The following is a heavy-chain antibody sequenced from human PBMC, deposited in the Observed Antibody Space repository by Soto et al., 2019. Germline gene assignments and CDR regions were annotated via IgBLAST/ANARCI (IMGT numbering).Heavy chain of an antibody. CDR2: IYTSGST. V-gene: IGHV4-4*07. CDR3: ATGPVSSWPPYFDD. D-gene: IGHD6-13*01. Sequence: SWMPPPAGKRLEWMGRIYTSGSTNYNPALKSRVTMSVDTAKKQFSLKLSAVTAADTAVYYCATGPVSSWPPYFDDWGQG. J-gene: IGHJ4*02.